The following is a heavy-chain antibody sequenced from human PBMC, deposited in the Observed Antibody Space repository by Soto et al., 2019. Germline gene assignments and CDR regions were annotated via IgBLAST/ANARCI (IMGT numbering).Heavy chain of an antibody. D-gene: IGHD2-2*01. J-gene: IGHJ4*02. CDR3: ASGVVPAARGIYYFDY. Sequence: GALRLSCAASGFTFSSYSMNWVRQAPGKGLEWVSSISSSSSYIYYADSVKGRFTISRDNAKNSLYLQMNSLRAEDTAVYYCASGVVPAARGIYYFDYWGQGTLVTVSS. CDR2: ISSSSSYI. V-gene: IGHV3-21*01. CDR1: GFTFSSYS.